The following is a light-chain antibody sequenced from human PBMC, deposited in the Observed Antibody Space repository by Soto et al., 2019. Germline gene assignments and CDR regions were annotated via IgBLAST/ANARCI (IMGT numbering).Light chain of an antibody. Sequence: QSALTQPASVSGSPGQSITISCTGTSSDVGGYNLVSWYQQYPGKAPKLLIYEGDKRSSGVSDRFSGSKSGNTASLTISGLQAEDEADYHCCSYAGSDTYVFFGGGTKLTVL. V-gene: IGLV2-23*01. CDR3: CSYAGSDTYVF. CDR2: EGD. J-gene: IGLJ2*01. CDR1: SSDVGGYNL.